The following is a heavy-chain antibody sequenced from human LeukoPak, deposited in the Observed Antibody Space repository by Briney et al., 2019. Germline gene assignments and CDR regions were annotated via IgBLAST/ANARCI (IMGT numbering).Heavy chain of an antibody. CDR2: IYYSGST. Sequence: SETLSLTCTVSGNSISSGDNYWSWIRQPAGKGLEWIGYIYYSGSTNYNPSLKSRVTMSLDTSRTQFSLTLSSVTAADTAVYYCVRGVPRITMVRGITSSHSYSYMDVWGKGTTVIVSS. CDR1: GNSISSGDNY. J-gene: IGHJ6*03. D-gene: IGHD3-10*01. CDR3: VRGVPRITMVRGITSSHSYSYMDV. V-gene: IGHV4-61*10.